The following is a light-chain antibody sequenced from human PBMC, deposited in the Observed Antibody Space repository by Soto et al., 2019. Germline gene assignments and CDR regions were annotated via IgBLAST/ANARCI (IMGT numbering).Light chain of an antibody. Sequence: SYELTQPPSVSVAPGQTARITCGGNNIRSKSVHWYQQKPGQAPVLVVYDDSDRPSGIPERFSGSKSGNTATLTISGVEAGYEADYYCQVWDHSSAHANLVFGGGTKVTV. CDR3: QVWDHSSAHANLV. J-gene: IGLJ2*01. CDR1: NIRSKS. V-gene: IGLV3-21*02. CDR2: DDS.